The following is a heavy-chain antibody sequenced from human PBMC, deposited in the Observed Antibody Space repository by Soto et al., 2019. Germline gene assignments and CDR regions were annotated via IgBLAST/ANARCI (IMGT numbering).Heavy chain of an antibody. CDR1: GGSISSYY. CDR3: ARDSGQRYFDY. Sequence: QVQLQESGPGLVKPSETLSLTCTVSGGSISSYYWSWIRQPPGKGLEWIGYIYYSGSTNYNPSLQSRVPISVDTSKNQFSLKLSSVTAADTAVYYCARDSGQRYFDYWGQGTLVTVSS. V-gene: IGHV4-59*01. D-gene: IGHD1-26*01. CDR2: IYYSGST. J-gene: IGHJ4*02.